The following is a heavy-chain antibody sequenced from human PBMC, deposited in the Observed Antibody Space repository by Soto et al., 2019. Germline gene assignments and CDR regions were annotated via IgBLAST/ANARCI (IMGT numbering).Heavy chain of an antibody. Sequence: ASVKVSCKASGYTITSYGISWMRQAPRQGLEWMGWISAYNGNTNYAQKLQGRVTMTTDTSTSTAYMELRSLRSDDTAVYYCARARADIVVVPAAALPGVGAFDIWGQGTMVTVSS. CDR3: ARARADIVVVPAAALPGVGAFDI. D-gene: IGHD2-2*01. V-gene: IGHV1-18*01. J-gene: IGHJ3*02. CDR2: ISAYNGNT. CDR1: GYTITSYG.